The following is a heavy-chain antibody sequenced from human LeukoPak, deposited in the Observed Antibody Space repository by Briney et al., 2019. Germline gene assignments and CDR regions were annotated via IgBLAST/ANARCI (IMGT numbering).Heavy chain of an antibody. CDR1: GFTFSSYW. D-gene: IGHD4-17*01. CDR3: ARPRDYGDYGFYYYYGMDV. J-gene: IGHJ6*02. V-gene: IGHV3-7*04. CDR2: IKQDGSEK. Sequence: GGSLRLSCAASGFTFSSYWMSWVRQAPGKGLEWVANIKQDGSEKYYADSVKGRFTISRDHAKNSLYLQMNSLRAEDTAVYSCARPRDYGDYGFYYYYGMDVWGQGTTVTVSS.